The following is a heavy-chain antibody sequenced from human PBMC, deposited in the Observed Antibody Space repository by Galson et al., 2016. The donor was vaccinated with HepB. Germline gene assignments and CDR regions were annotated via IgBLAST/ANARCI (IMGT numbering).Heavy chain of an antibody. D-gene: IGHD6-13*01. CDR3: ASYLVQSGAGSDAFDT. J-gene: IGHJ3*02. CDR1: GGSISGNTW. Sequence: SETLSLTCAVSGGSISGNTWWSWVRQPPGKRLEWIGEIFHSGSTNYNPSLKSRVTMSVDKSRNHVSLRLISVTAADTAMYYCASYLVQSGAGSDAFDTWGLGTMVTVSS. CDR2: IFHSGST. V-gene: IGHV4-4*02.